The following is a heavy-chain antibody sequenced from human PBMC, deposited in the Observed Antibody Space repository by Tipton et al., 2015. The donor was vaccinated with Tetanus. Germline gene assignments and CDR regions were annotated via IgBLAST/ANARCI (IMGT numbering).Heavy chain of an antibody. CDR3: ARVRGYCSSTTCSGIDY. Sequence: QLVQSGGDLIQPGGSLRLSCAASGVTVSGNYMSWVRQAPGKGLEWVSVIYTGGSADYTDSVKGRFTISRDNSNNSLSLQMNSLRAEDTAVYYCARVRGYCSSTTCSGIDYWGQGTLVTVSS. CDR2: IYTGGSA. D-gene: IGHD2-2*01. J-gene: IGHJ4*02. CDR1: GVTVSGNY. V-gene: IGHV3-53*01.